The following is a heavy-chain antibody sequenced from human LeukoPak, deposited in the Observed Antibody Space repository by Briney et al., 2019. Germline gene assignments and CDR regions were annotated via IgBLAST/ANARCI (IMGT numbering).Heavy chain of an antibody. J-gene: IGHJ4*02. CDR1: GFTFSSYE. CDR2: ISGSGGST. Sequence: GSLRLSCAASGFTFSSYEMNWVRQAPGKGLEWVSAISGSGGSTYYADSVKGRFTISRDNARNSLYLQMNSLRAEDTAVYYCARDNYDSSGPYYFDYWGQGTLVTVSS. D-gene: IGHD3-22*01. CDR3: ARDNYDSSGPYYFDY. V-gene: IGHV3-48*03.